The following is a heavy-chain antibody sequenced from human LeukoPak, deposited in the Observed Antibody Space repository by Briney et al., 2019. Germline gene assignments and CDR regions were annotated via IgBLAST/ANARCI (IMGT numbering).Heavy chain of an antibody. J-gene: IGHJ4*02. CDR2: IWYDGTNK. Sequence: GGSLRLSCAASGFTFSSFGMHWVRQAPGKGLEWVAVIWYDGTNKYYADSVRGRFTISRDNSKNTLYLQMNSLRAEDTAVYYCARDGSGYEIDYWGQGTLVTVP. D-gene: IGHD5-12*01. CDR1: GFTFSSFG. V-gene: IGHV3-33*01. CDR3: ARDGSGYEIDY.